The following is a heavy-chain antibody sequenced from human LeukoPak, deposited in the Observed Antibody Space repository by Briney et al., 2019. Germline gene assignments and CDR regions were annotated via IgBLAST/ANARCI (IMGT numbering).Heavy chain of an antibody. CDR3: ARGLRLGELSSPAY. V-gene: IGHV1-69*05. CDR2: IIPIFGTA. CDR1: GVTFTSYA. J-gene: IGHJ4*02. D-gene: IGHD3-16*02. Sequence: SVKVSCTASGVTFTSYAISWVRQAPGPGLEWMGGIIPIFGTATYAQKRQRRVTITMDESTSTAYLELSSLRSKDTAVYYCARGLRLGELSSPAYWGQRTLVTVSS.